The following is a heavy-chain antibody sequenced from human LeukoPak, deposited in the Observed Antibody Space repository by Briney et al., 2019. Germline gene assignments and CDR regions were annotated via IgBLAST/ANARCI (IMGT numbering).Heavy chain of an antibody. Sequence: GASVKVSCTASGYTFSSYGISWVRQAPGQGLEWMGWISAYNGNINYAQKFQGRVTMTTDTSTSTAYMELRSLRSDDTAVYYCARDTTIVRGSFGYWGQGTLVTVSS. CDR3: ARDTTIVRGSFGY. CDR1: GYTFSSYG. CDR2: ISAYNGNI. D-gene: IGHD3-10*01. J-gene: IGHJ4*02. V-gene: IGHV1-18*01.